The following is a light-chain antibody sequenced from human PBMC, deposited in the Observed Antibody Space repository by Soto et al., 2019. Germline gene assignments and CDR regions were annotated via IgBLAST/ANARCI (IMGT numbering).Light chain of an antibody. CDR2: EVT. J-gene: IGLJ1*01. Sequence: QSVLTQPAPVSGSPGQSIALSCTESSSDVGIYNYVSWYQQHPGKVPKLIIYEVTNRPSGVSNRFSGSKSGNTASLTISGLQAEDEADYYCSSYTTSSTRVFGTGTKVTVL. V-gene: IGLV2-14*01. CDR1: SSDVGIYNY. CDR3: SSYTTSSTRV.